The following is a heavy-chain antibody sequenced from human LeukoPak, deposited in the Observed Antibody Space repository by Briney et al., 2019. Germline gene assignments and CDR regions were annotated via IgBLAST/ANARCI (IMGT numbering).Heavy chain of an antibody. V-gene: IGHV3-23*01. D-gene: IGHD2-15*01. CDR1: GFTFNSYA. CDR3: AKGSRSDARYYFDY. Sequence: PGGSLRLSCAASGFTFNSYAMGWVRQAPGKRLEWVSVISGSGTSSYYADSVKGRFTISRDNSKNTLYLQMNSLRAEDTAVYYCAKGSRSDARYYFDYWGQGTLVTVSS. CDR2: ISGSGTSS. J-gene: IGHJ4*02.